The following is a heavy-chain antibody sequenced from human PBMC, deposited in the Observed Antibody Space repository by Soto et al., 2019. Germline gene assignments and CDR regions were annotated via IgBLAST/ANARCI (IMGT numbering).Heavy chain of an antibody. CDR3: ARVVDGISGADY. CDR2: VTITGSTI. J-gene: IGHJ4*02. V-gene: IGHV3-48*02. Sequence: ESGGGLVQPGGSLRLSCAASGFTFSSYNMIWVRQAPGRGLECISYVTITGSTIHYADSVKGRFTISRDNAKDSLYLQMNSLRDEDTAVYYCARVVDGISGADYWGQGTLVTVSS. CDR1: GFTFSSYN. D-gene: IGHD1-20*01.